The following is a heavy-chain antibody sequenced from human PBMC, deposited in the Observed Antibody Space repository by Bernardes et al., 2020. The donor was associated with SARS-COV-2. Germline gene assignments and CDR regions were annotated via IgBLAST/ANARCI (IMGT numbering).Heavy chain of an antibody. Sequence: GGSLRLSCAASGFTFDDFAMHWVRQAPGKGLEWVSGISWNSGSIGYADSVKGRFTISRDNAKNSLYLQMNSLRPDDTALYYCAKDYETGELGIAVEGYCGHWGQGTLVTVSS. CDR1: GFTFDDFA. D-gene: IGHD6-19*01. CDR2: ISWNSGSI. V-gene: IGHV3-9*01. J-gene: IGHJ4*02. CDR3: AKDYETGELGIAVEGYCGH.